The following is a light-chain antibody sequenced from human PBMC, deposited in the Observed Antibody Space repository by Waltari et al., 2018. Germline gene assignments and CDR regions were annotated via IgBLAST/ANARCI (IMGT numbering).Light chain of an antibody. CDR1: ESIASH. CDR2: DAS. V-gene: IGKV3-11*01. J-gene: IGKJ4*01. CDR3: QQGSMWPLT. Sequence: EIVLTQSPATLSLSPGQRATLSCRACESIASHLAWFRQKPGQPPRLLIYDASTRATGIPARFSGSGFGTDFTLTISSLEPEDFAVYFCQQGSMWPLTFGGGTTVEIK.